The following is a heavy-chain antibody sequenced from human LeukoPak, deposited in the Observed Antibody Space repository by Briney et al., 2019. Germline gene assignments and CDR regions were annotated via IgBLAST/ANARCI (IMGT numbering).Heavy chain of an antibody. D-gene: IGHD3-22*01. CDR1: GFTFSSYS. V-gene: IGHV3-21*01. Sequence: GGSLRLSCAASGFTFSSYSMNWVRQAPGKGLEWVSSISSSSSYIYYADSVKGRFTISGDNAKNSLYLQMNSLRAEDTAVYYCASGRGYYDSSGYWGYWGQGTLVTVSS. CDR2: ISSSSSYI. J-gene: IGHJ4*02. CDR3: ASGRGYYDSSGYWGY.